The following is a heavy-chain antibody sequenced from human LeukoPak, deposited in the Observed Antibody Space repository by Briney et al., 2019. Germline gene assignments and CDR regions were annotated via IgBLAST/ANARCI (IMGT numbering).Heavy chain of an antibody. CDR3: ATVGRGYDFWSGPAGFDP. CDR2: FDPEDGET. J-gene: IGHJ5*02. CDR1: GYTLTELS. Sequence: ASVKVSCKVSGYTLTELSMHWVRQAPGKGLEWMGGFDPEDGETIYAQKFQGRVTMTEDTSTDTAYMELSSLRSEDTAVYYCATVGRGYDFWSGPAGFDPWGQGTLVTVSS. V-gene: IGHV1-24*01. D-gene: IGHD3-3*01.